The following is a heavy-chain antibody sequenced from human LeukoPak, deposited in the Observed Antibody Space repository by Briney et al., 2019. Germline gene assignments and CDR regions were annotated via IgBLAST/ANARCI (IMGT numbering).Heavy chain of an antibody. CDR1: GFTFSSCV. CDR3: AKYYYDSSGYLGKYYFDY. Sequence: GGSLRLSCAASGFTFSSCVMNWVRQAPGKGLEWVSTISGSGDSTYYAESVKGRFTISRDNSKNTLFLQMNSLRAEDTAVYYCAKYYYDSSGYLGKYYFDYWGQGTLVTVSS. CDR2: ISGSGDST. V-gene: IGHV3-23*01. J-gene: IGHJ4*02. D-gene: IGHD3-22*01.